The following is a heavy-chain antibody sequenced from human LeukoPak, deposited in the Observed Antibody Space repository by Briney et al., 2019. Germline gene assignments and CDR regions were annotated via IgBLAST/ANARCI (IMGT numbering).Heavy chain of an antibody. D-gene: IGHD3-22*01. CDR1: GFTFSNYA. Sequence: GGSLRLSCAASGFTFSNYAMSWVRQAPGRGLEWVSAISGSGVGTHYADSVKGRFTISRDNSKNTLYLQMNSLRAGDTAVYYCAKEYDSSGYTYWGQGTLVTVSS. CDR3: AKEYDSSGYTY. CDR2: ISGSGVGT. J-gene: IGHJ4*02. V-gene: IGHV3-23*01.